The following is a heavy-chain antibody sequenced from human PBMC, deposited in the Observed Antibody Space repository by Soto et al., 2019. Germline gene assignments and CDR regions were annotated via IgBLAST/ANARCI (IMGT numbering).Heavy chain of an antibody. J-gene: IGHJ4*02. Sequence: EVQLLESGGALVQPGGSLRLSCAASGFTFRNYAMSWVRQAPGKGLEWVSRISGNGGDINYADSVKGRFTISRDNSKNTLYLQMNSLRPGDTAVYFCARGSQYYYDGSGPLDCWGQGTLVTVSS. CDR1: GFTFRNYA. CDR3: ARGSQYYYDGSGPLDC. CDR2: ISGNGGDI. D-gene: IGHD3-22*01. V-gene: IGHV3-23*01.